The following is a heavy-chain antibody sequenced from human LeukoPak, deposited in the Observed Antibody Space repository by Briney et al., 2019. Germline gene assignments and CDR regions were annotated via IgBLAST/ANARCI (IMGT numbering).Heavy chain of an antibody. CDR3: ARLLYPRATDY. CDR1: GGSFSGYY. Sequence: PSETLSLTCAVYGGSFSGYYWSWIRQPPGKGLEWIGEINHSGSTNYNPSHKSRVTISVDTSKNQFSLKLSSVTAADTAVYYCARLLYPRATDYWGQGTLVTVSS. CDR2: INHSGST. J-gene: IGHJ4*02. D-gene: IGHD2-2*02. V-gene: IGHV4-34*01.